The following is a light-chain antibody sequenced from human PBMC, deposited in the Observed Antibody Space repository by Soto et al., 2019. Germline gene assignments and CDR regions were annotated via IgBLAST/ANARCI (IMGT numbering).Light chain of an antibody. V-gene: IGKV1-39*01. CDR2: AGS. CDR1: QRISSY. CDR3: GHYNEWLYT. Sequence: EIPLTQSPDSLSVWPGERVTXTCRASQRISSYLNWYQQKPGGAAKLLINAGSVLRSGVTSRFGSGSSRTDFTLTTSTLLAADYVVYYCGHYNEWLYTFGQRTKL. J-gene: IGKJ2*01.